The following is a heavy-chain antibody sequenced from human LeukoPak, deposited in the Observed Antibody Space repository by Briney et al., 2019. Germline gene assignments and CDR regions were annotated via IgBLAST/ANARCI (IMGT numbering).Heavy chain of an antibody. V-gene: IGHV3-53*01. Sequence: GGSLRLSCAASGFTVSSSYMSWVRQAPGEGLEWVSVIYSGGTTYYADSVKGRFTISRDNSKNTLYLQMNSLRDEDTAVYYCARLAIVGNWFDPWGQGTLVTVSS. CDR1: GFTVSSSY. CDR2: IYSGGTT. J-gene: IGHJ5*02. CDR3: ARLAIVGNWFDP. D-gene: IGHD3-22*01.